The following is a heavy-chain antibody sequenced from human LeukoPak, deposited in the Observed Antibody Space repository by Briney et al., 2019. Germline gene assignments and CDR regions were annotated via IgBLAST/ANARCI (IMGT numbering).Heavy chain of an antibody. V-gene: IGHV4-39*01. CDR2: VIHSGTT. CDR3: ARHDYDSSGHRRDYYFDY. CDR1: GGSITGSTYY. J-gene: IGHJ4*02. D-gene: IGHD3-22*01. Sequence: SETLFLTCTVSGGSITGSTYYWGWIRQPPGKGLEWIVSVIHSGTTYYNPSLRSRVIVSMDTSKKQFSLRLSSVTAADTAVYYCARHDYDSSGHRRDYYFDYWSQGTLVTVSS.